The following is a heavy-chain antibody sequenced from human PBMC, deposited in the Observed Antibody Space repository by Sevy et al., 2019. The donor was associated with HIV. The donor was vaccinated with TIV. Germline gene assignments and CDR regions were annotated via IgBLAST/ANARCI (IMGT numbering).Heavy chain of an antibody. D-gene: IGHD6-13*01. CDR3: AREIAAAGTAYYYYCGMDV. Sequence: GGSLRLSCAASGFTFSSYAMHWVRQAPGKGLEWVAVISYDGSNKNYADSVKGRFTISREKSKNTLYLQMNSLRAEDTAVYYCAREIAAAGTAYYYYCGMDVWGQGTTVTVSS. CDR2: ISYDGSNK. CDR1: GFTFSSYA. J-gene: IGHJ6*02. V-gene: IGHV3-30-3*01.